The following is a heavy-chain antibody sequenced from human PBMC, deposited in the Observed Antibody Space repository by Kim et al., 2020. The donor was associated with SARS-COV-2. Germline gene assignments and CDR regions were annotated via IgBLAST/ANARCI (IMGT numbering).Heavy chain of an antibody. Sequence: YHPSLVSRLTVSLDTSKNQLSLRLNSVTAADTAMYYCARQPGNTAAFDMWGQGTMVTVPS. D-gene: IGHD2-21*02. J-gene: IGHJ3*02. V-gene: IGHV4-59*08. CDR3: ARQPGNTAAFDM.